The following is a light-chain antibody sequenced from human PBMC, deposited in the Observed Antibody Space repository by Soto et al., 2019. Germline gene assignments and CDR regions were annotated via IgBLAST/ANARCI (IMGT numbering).Light chain of an antibody. CDR1: QSVTNNY. CDR3: QQCARSSQT. Sequence: DIVLTQSPGTLSLSPGERATLSCRASQSVTNNYLAWYQQKPGQAPRLLIADASRRATGIPDRFSGSGSGRDLTRTISRLEPAEFAVYYCQQCARSSQTVGQGSKVEMK. CDR2: DAS. V-gene: IGKV3-20*01. J-gene: IGKJ1*01.